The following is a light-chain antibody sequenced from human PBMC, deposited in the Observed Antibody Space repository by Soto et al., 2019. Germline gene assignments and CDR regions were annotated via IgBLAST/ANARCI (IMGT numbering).Light chain of an antibody. Sequence: QSVLTQPPSVSGARGHRVTISCTGSSSNIGAGYDVHWYQQLPGTAPKLLIYGNSNRPSGVPDRFSGSKSGTSASLAITGLQAEDEADYYCQSYDSSLSAVVFGGGTKVTVL. J-gene: IGLJ2*01. CDR2: GNS. CDR1: SSNIGAGYD. CDR3: QSYDSSLSAVV. V-gene: IGLV1-40*01.